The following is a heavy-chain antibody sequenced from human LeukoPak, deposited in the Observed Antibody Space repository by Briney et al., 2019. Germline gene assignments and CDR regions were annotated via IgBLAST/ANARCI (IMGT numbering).Heavy chain of an antibody. J-gene: IGHJ6*03. CDR1: GDSVSSTSYS. V-gene: IGHV4-39*07. D-gene: IGHD2-15*01. Sequence: SETLSLTCTVSGDSVSSTSYSWGWIRQPPGKGLEFIGSIYDSGSTYDNPSLKSRVTISVDTSKNQFSLKLSSVTAADTAVYYCARSVEGYCRGGSCYYYSYYMDVWGKGTTVTVSS. CDR3: ARSVEGYCRGGSCYYYSYYMDV. CDR2: IYDSGST.